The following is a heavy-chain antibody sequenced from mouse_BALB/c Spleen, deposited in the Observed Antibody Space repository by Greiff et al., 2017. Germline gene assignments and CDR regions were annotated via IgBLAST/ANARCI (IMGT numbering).Heavy chain of an antibody. V-gene: IGHV3-6*02. CDR2: ISYDGSN. CDR3: ARDLLDAMDY. Sequence: VQLKQSGPGLVKPSQSLSLTCSVTGYSITSGYYWNWIRQFPGNKLEWMGYISYDGSNNYNPSLKNRISITRDTSKNQFFLKLNSVTTEDTATYYCARDLLDAMDYWGQGTSVTVSS. CDR1: GYSITSGYY. J-gene: IGHJ4*01. D-gene: IGHD2-1*01.